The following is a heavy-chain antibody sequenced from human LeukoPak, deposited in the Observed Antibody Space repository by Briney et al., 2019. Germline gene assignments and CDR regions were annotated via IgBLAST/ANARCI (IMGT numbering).Heavy chain of an antibody. J-gene: IGHJ4*02. CDR1: GGSISSYY. D-gene: IGHD6-13*01. Sequence: PSETLSLTCTVSGGSISSYYWSWIRQPPGKGLERIGYIYYSGSTNYNPSLKSRVTISVDTSKNQFSLKVSSVTAADTAVYYCARGSSWSYYFDYWGQGTLVTVSS. CDR3: ARGSSWSYYFDY. V-gene: IGHV4-59*08. CDR2: IYYSGST.